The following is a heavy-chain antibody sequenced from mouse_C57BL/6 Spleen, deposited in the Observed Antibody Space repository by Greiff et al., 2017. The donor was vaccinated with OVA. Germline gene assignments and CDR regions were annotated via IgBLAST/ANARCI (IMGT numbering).Heavy chain of an antibody. CDR3: ARGHCGSSYWYFDV. V-gene: IGHV5-4*01. CDR1: GFTFSSYA. CDR2: ISDGGSYT. J-gene: IGHJ1*03. D-gene: IGHD1-1*01. Sequence: EVQGVESGGGLVKPGGSLKLSCAASGFTFSSYAMSWVRQTPEKRLEWVATISDGGSYTYYPDNVKGRFTISRDNAKNNLYLQMSHLKSEDTAMSYCARGHCGSSYWYFDVWGTGTTVTVSS.